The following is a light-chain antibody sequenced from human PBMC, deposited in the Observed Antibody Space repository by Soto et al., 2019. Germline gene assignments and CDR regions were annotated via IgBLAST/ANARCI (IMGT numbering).Light chain of an antibody. Sequence: DIQMTQSPPNLSASVGDRVTITCRASQSISSWLAWYQQKAGTAPKLLIYKASSLETGVPSRFSGSGSGTEFTLTISRLQPDDFATYYCQQYDSYPATFGQGTKVEIK. CDR2: KAS. V-gene: IGKV1-5*03. J-gene: IGKJ1*01. CDR3: QQYDSYPAT. CDR1: QSISSW.